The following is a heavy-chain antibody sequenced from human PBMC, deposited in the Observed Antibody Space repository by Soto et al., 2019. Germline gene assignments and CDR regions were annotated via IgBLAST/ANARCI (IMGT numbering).Heavy chain of an antibody. CDR1: GGTFSTYA. CDR2: IIPIFGMG. Sequence: SVKVSCKASGGTFSTYAISWVRQAPGQGLEWMGGIIPIFGMGNYAQMFQGRVTISADESPSTAYMEVSSLKSDDTAVYYCASARDYYYGMDVWGQGTTVTSP. V-gene: IGHV1-69*13. J-gene: IGHJ6*02. CDR3: ASARDYYYGMDV.